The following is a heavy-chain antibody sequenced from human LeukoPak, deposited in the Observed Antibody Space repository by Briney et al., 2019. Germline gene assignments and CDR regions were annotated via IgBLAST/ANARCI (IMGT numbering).Heavy chain of an antibody. Sequence: GGSLRLSCAASGFTFSSYAMSWVRQAPGKGLEWVSAISGSGGSTYYADSVKGRFTISRDNSKNTLYPQMNSLRAEDTAVYYCAKGYSSGWSGFSAFDYWGQGTLVTVSS. CDR2: ISGSGGST. V-gene: IGHV3-23*01. CDR1: GFTFSSYA. D-gene: IGHD6-19*01. J-gene: IGHJ4*02. CDR3: AKGYSSGWSGFSAFDY.